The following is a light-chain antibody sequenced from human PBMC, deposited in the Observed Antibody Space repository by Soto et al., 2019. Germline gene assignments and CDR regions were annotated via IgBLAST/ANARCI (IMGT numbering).Light chain of an antibody. J-gene: IGKJ1*01. CDR2: GES. CDR1: QSVSSSY. Sequence: VLTQSPGTLSLSPGERATLSCRDSQSVSSSYLAWYQQKTGQAPRLLIYGESSRATGIPDRLSGSGSGTDLSLTISRLEPEDFAVYYCQQYDTSPRTFGQGTKVDIK. CDR3: QQYDTSPRT. V-gene: IGKV3-20*01.